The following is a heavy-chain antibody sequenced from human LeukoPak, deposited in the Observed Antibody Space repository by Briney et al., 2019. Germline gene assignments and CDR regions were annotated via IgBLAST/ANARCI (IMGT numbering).Heavy chain of an antibody. D-gene: IGHD2-2*01. J-gene: IGHJ4*02. CDR2: ISSSSNNI. CDR1: GFTFNTDT. V-gene: IGHV3-21*01. CDR3: ARGYQRPDY. Sequence: GGSLRLSCAPSGFTFNTDTMSWVRQAPGKGLEWVSSISSSSNNINYADSVKGRFTISRDNAMNSVHLQMDSLRVEDTAVYYCARGYQRPDYWGQGTLITVSS.